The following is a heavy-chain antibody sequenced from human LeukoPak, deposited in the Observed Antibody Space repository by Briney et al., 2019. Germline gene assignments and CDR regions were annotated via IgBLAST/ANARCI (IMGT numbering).Heavy chain of an antibody. V-gene: IGHV1-2*02. CDR3: AREYSSSSWYFDY. CDR2: INPNSGGT. D-gene: IGHD6-6*01. CDR1: GYTFTGYY. J-gene: IGHJ4*02. Sequence: ASVKVSCKASGYTFTGYYMHWVRQAPGQGPEWMGWINPNSGGTNYAQKFQGRVTMTRDTSISTAYMELSRLRSDDTAVYYCAREYSSSSWYFDYWGQGPLVTVSS.